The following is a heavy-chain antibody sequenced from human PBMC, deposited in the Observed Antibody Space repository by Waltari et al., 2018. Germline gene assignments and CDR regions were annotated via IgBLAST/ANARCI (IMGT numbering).Heavy chain of an antibody. Sequence: QVQLVQSGAEVKKPGASVKVSCKVSGYTRTELSMHWVRQVPGQGLEWMGGFDPEDGETIYAQKFQGRVTMTEDTSTDTAYMERSSLRSGDTAVYYCATGPSPSPLSSAYGMDVWGQGTTVTVSS. V-gene: IGHV1-24*01. CDR2: FDPEDGET. CDR3: ATGPSPSPLSSAYGMDV. J-gene: IGHJ6*02. CDR1: GYTRTELS. D-gene: IGHD2-2*01.